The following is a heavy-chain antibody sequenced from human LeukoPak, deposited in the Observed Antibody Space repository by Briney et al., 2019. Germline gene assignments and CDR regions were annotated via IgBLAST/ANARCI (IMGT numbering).Heavy chain of an antibody. V-gene: IGHV4-59*01. CDR3: ARDRKYSSRGGDYYYMDV. Sequence: PSETLSLTCTVSGGSISIYYWSCIRQPPGKGLEWIGYIYYSRSTNYNTSLKSRVTISVDTSKNQFSLKLSSVTAADTAVYYCARDRKYSSRGGDYYYMDVWGKGTTVTVSS. CDR1: GGSISIYY. J-gene: IGHJ6*03. CDR2: IYYSRST. D-gene: IGHD6-13*01.